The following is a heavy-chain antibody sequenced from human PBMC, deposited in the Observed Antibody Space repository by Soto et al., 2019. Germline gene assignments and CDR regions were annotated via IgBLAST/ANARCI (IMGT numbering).Heavy chain of an antibody. Sequence: ASVKVSCKASGYTFTSYAMHWVRQAPGQRLEWVGWINAGNGNTKYSQKFQGRVTITRDTYASTAYMELSSLRSEDTAVYYCARDKAATRPLWFDPWGQGTLVTVSS. CDR3: ARDKAATRPLWFDP. CDR1: GYTFTSYA. J-gene: IGHJ5*02. CDR2: INAGNGNT. V-gene: IGHV1-3*01. D-gene: IGHD1-26*01.